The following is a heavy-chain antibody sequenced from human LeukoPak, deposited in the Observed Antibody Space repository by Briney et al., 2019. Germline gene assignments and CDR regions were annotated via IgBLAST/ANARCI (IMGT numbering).Heavy chain of an antibody. Sequence: GGSLRLSCAVSGDSFSNYGMSWGRQGPGKGLEWVAHISDNVSHTLYAESVEGGFFISRENSKRTVYLQMNGLRPDDSGRYYCAKADSGGVYSSWGPGTLVAVSS. D-gene: IGHD2-8*01. J-gene: IGHJ5*02. V-gene: IGHV3-23*01. CDR2: ISDNVSHT. CDR3: AKADSGGVYSS. CDR1: GDSFSNYG.